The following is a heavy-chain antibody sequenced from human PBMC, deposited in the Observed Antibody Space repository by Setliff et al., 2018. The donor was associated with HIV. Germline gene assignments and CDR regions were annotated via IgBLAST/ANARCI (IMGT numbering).Heavy chain of an antibody. J-gene: IGHJ5*02. V-gene: IGHV3-23*01. Sequence: PGGSLRLSCAASGFTFSRYSMNWVRQAPGKGLEWVSAIYGSSGSTNYADSVKGRFTISRDNSKNMLYLQMNSLRAEDTAVYYCAKGQDGLRYNWFDPWGHGTLVTVS. CDR1: GFTFSRYS. CDR2: IYGSSGST. CDR3: AKGQDGLRYNWFDP.